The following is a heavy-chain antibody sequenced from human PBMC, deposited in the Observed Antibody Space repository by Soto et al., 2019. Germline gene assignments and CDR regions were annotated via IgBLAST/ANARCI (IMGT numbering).Heavy chain of an antibody. CDR2: IDYNGVA. D-gene: IGHD2-15*01. V-gene: IGHV4-39*01. CDR3: GKVLVGATGHTDSDS. J-gene: IGHJ4*02. Sequence: SETLSLTCTVSGGSIYRSGYYWGWIRQPPGRGLEWIGNIDYNGVAYSNPSLKSRVTISRDTSKNQFSLKLTSVTAADTALYYCGKVLVGATGHTDSDSWGPGTLVTVYS. CDR1: GGSIYRSGYY.